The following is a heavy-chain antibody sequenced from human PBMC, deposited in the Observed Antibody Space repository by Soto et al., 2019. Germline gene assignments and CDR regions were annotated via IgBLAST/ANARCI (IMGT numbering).Heavy chain of an antibody. CDR2: ISSTTNYI. Sequence: GSLRLSCAASGLTFTRYSMNWVRQAPGKGLEWVSSISSTTNYIYYGDSMKGRFTISRDNAKNSLYLEMNSLRAEDTAVYYCARESEDLTSNFDYWGQGTLVTVS. J-gene: IGHJ4*02. CDR1: GLTFTRYS. CDR3: ARESEDLTSNFDY. V-gene: IGHV3-21*06.